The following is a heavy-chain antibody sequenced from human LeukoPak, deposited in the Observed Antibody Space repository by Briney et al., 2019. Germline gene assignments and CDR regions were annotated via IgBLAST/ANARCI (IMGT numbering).Heavy chain of an antibody. CDR2: INYNGVYI. V-gene: IGHV3-21*01. D-gene: IGHD5-24*01. CDR3: ARIGPGRDGSNSFDQ. CDR1: GLTFSSYD. Sequence: GGSLRLSCAASGLTFSSYDMTWVRQGPGKGLEYVSSINYNGVYIFSADSVKGRFTISRDNAKNSLYLEMNSLRVEDTAFYYCARIGPGRDGSNSFDQWGQGTLVIVST. J-gene: IGHJ4*02.